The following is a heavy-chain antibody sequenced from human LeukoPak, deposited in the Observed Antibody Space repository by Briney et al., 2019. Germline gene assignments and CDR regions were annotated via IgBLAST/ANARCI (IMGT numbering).Heavy chain of an antibody. CDR1: GGSFSSYY. D-gene: IGHD2/OR15-2a*01. Sequence: SETLSLTCAVYGGSFSSYYWSWLRQPPGKGLEWIGYIYYSGSTNYNPSLKSRVTISVDTSKNQFSLKLSSVTAADTAVYYCARHGGTRISLVEVFYFDYWGQGALVTVSS. J-gene: IGHJ4*02. CDR3: ARHGGTRISLVEVFYFDY. V-gene: IGHV4-59*01. CDR2: IYYSGST.